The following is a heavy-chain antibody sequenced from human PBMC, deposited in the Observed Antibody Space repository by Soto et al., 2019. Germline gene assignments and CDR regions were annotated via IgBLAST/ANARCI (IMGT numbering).Heavy chain of an antibody. CDR3: TRFPDS. V-gene: IGHV3-73*02. CDR2: IRTKGNNYAT. CDR1: GFTFSGSD. Sequence: EVQLVESGGGLVQPGGSLKLSCAASGFTFSGSDMFWVRQASGKGPEYIGRIRTKGNNYATIYAASVKGRFTISRDDSKNTAYLQMNSLTTEDTAVYYCTRFPDSWGRGTLVTVSS. J-gene: IGHJ5*01.